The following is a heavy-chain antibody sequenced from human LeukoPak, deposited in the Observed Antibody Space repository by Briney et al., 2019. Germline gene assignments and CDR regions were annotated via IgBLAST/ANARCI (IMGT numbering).Heavy chain of an antibody. Sequence: PGGSLRLSCAAFGFIFDDYGMHWVRQPPGKGLEWVSSVSWNSGSINYADSVKGRFTISRDNTKNSLYLQMNSLRPEDTAFYFCAKETWAAGNHFDYWGRGILVTVSS. D-gene: IGHD6-13*01. CDR1: GFIFDDYG. CDR2: VSWNSGSI. V-gene: IGHV3-9*01. J-gene: IGHJ4*02. CDR3: AKETWAAGNHFDY.